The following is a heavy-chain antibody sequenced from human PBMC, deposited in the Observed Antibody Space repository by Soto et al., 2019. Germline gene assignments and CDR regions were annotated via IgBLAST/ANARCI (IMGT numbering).Heavy chain of an antibody. CDR1: GLTFSSYW. Sequence: GGSLRLSCAASGLTFSSYWMSWVRQAPGKGLEWVANIKQDGSEKYYEDSVKGRFTISRDNAKNSLYLQMNSLRAEDTAVYYCARDFLIVGRYYYYGMAVWXQGTTVTVSS. CDR3: ARDFLIVGRYYYYGMAV. V-gene: IGHV3-7*01. CDR2: IKQDGSEK. J-gene: IGHJ6*02. D-gene: IGHD3-22*01.